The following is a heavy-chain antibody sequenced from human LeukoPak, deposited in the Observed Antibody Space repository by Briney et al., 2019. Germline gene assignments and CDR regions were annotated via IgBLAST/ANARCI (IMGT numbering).Heavy chain of an antibody. V-gene: IGHV3-7*01. CDR1: GFIFSDYW. Sequence: GGSLRLSCAASGFIFSDYWMTWVRQAPGKGLEWVANIGQDGSEKYYVDSVKGRFTISRDNSKNTLYLQMNSLRAEDTAVYYCARDVGRYYYYGMDVWGQGTTVTVSS. D-gene: IGHD1-26*01. CDR2: IGQDGSEK. CDR3: ARDVGRYYYYGMDV. J-gene: IGHJ6*02.